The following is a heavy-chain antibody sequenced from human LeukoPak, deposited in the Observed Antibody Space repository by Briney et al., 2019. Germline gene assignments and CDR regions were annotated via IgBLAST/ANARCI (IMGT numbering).Heavy chain of an antibody. CDR1: GYTFTSYD. CDR3: ARARGDFWSGYYTHLDY. D-gene: IGHD3-3*01. Sequence: ASVKVSCKASGYTFTSYDINWVRQATGQGLEWMGWMNPNSGNTGYAQKFQGRVTMTRNTSISTAYMELRSLRSDDTAVYYCARARGDFWSGYYTHLDYWGQGTLVTVSS. J-gene: IGHJ4*02. V-gene: IGHV1-8*01. CDR2: MNPNSGNT.